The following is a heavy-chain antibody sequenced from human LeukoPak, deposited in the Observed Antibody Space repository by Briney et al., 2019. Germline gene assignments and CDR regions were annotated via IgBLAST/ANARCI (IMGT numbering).Heavy chain of an antibody. CDR1: GFTFSNSW. Sequence: GGSLRLSCAASGFTFSNSWTSWLRQVPGKGLEWVAHINEGGSDKYYVDSVKGRFTISRDNVQSSLYLQMNDLRAEDTAVYYCAIWFGELNYWGQGTLVTVSS. D-gene: IGHD3-10*01. V-gene: IGHV3-7*01. CDR2: INEGGSDK. CDR3: AIWFGELNY. J-gene: IGHJ4*02.